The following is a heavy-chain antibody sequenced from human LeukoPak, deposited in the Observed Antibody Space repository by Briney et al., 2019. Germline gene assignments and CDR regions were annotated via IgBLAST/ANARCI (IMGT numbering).Heavy chain of an antibody. CDR2: ISSSSSYI. CDR1: GFTFSSYS. CDR3: TRDSRSGYSSRGGDY. D-gene: IGHD6-13*01. Sequence: GGSLRLSCAASGFTFSSYSMNWVRQAPGKGLEWVSSISSSSSYIYYADSVKGRFTISRDNAKNSLYLQMNSLRAEDTGVYYCTRDSRSGYSSRGGDYWGQGTLVTVSS. J-gene: IGHJ4*02. V-gene: IGHV3-21*03.